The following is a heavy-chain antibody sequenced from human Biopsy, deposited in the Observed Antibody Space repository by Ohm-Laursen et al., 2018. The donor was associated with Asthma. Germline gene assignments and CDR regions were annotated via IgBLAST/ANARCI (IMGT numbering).Heavy chain of an antibody. CDR1: GDSLGSFINYA. Sequence: SVKVSCKASGDSLGSFINYAISWVRQAPRQGLEWMGGLIPVLGTADYAPMFEGRVTITADESTSTAYLELTSLRFEDTAVYYCARGYSGTDRIVYYYSGMEVWGQGTTVTASS. V-gene: IGHV1-69*13. J-gene: IGHJ6*02. D-gene: IGHD5-12*01. CDR2: LIPVLGTA. CDR3: ARGYSGTDRIVYYYSGMEV.